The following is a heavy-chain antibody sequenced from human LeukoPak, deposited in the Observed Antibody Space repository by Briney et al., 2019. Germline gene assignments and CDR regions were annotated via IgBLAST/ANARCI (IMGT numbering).Heavy chain of an antibody. Sequence: SETLSLTCAVYGGFFSGYYWSWIRQPPGKGLEWIGEINHSGSANYNPSLKSRVTISVDTSKNQFSLKLSSVTAADTAVYYCARGRAHSSSSAWFDPWGQGTLVTVSS. D-gene: IGHD6-6*01. V-gene: IGHV4-34*01. CDR3: ARGRAHSSSSAWFDP. J-gene: IGHJ5*02. CDR1: GGFFSGYY. CDR2: INHSGSA.